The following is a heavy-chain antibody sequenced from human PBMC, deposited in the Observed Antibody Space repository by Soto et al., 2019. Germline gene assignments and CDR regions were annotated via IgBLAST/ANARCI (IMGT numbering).Heavy chain of an antibody. D-gene: IGHD2-2*02. CDR3: ARGYRDGYFYAMDV. J-gene: IGHJ6*02. V-gene: IGHV1-69*01. CDR2: IIPMFGKA. CDR1: GGTFSSYA. Sequence: QVLLVQSGAEVKESGSSVKVSCKASGGTFSSYAINWVRQAPGQGLEWMGGIIPMFGKANYAENFQGRVTISADESTITAYMELSSLTSDDAAVYYCARGYRDGYFYAMDVWGQGTTVTVSS.